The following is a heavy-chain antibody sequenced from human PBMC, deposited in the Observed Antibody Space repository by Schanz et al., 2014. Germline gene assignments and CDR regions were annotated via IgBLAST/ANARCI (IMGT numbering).Heavy chain of an antibody. CDR1: GFAFSSYG. CDR3: AKYRGYYRVSGSYRELEY. CDR2: IGVDGTTT. J-gene: IGHJ4*02. V-gene: IGHV3-23*01. Sequence: EVQLLESGGGLVQPGGSLTLSCLASGFAFSSYGMNWLRQAPGKGLEWVSVIGVDGTTTYYADSVKGRFTISRDNSKNTLYLQMNSLRPEDTAVYYCAKYRGYYRVSGSYRELEYWGQGTLVTVSS. D-gene: IGHD3-10*01.